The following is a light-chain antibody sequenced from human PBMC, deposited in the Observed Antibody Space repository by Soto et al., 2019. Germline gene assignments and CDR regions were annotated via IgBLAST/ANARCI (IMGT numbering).Light chain of an antibody. CDR2: DAS. Sequence: EIVLTQSPATLSLSPGERATLSCRASQSVSSYLAWYQQKPGQAPRPLIYDASNRATGIPARFNGSGSGTDFTLTISSLEPEDFAVYYCQQGGTFGKGTKGNIK. V-gene: IGKV3-11*01. J-gene: IGKJ1*01. CDR3: QQGGT. CDR1: QSVSSY.